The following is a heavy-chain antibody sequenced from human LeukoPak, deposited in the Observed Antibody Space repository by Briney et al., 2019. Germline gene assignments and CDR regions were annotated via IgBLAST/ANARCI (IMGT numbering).Heavy chain of an antibody. Sequence: VASVKVSCKASGYSFVLYGISWVRQAPGQGLEWMGWISAYNGNTNYAQKLQGRVTMTTDTSTSTAYMELRSLRSDDTAVYYCARVWFGELLSLDYWGQGTLVTVSS. J-gene: IGHJ4*02. CDR2: ISAYNGNT. CDR1: GYSFVLYG. V-gene: IGHV1-18*01. D-gene: IGHD3-10*01. CDR3: ARVWFGELLSLDY.